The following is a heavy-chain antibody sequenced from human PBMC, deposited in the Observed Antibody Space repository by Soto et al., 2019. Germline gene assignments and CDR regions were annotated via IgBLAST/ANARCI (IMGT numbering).Heavy chain of an antibody. D-gene: IGHD3-10*01. CDR2: IYWDDDK. CDR1: GFSLSTSGVG. J-gene: IGHJ4*02. CDR3: AHSLGRVGELLFTSFDY. V-gene: IGHV2-5*02. Sequence: SGPTLVNPTQTLTLTCTFSGFSLSTSGVGVGWIRQPPGKALEWLALIYWDDDKRYSPSLKSRLTITKDTSKYQMVIKMTNMDPVDTATYYCAHSLGRVGELLFTSFDYWGQGTLVTVSS.